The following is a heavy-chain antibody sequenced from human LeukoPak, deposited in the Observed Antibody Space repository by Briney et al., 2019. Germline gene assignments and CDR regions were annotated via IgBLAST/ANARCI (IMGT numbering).Heavy chain of an antibody. J-gene: IGHJ4*02. V-gene: IGHV1-2*02. CDR3: ARVPFGAAPPDY. CDR2: INPNSGGT. Sequence: ASVKVFCKASGYTFTGYYMHWVRQAPGQGLEWMGWINPNSGGTNYAQKFQGRVTMTRDTSISTAYMELSRLRSDDTAVYYCARVPFGAAPPDYWGQGTLVTVSS. D-gene: IGHD6-6*01. CDR1: GYTFTGYY.